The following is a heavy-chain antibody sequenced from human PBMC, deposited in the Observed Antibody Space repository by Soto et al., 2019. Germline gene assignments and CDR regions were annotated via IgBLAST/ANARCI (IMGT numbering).Heavy chain of an antibody. Sequence: GGSLRLSCAASGFTFSSYAMSWVRQAPGKGLEWVSAISGSGGSTYYADSVKGRFTISRDNSKNTLYLQMNSLRAEDTAVYYCAKEDWDADYYYYYGMDVWGQGTTVTVSS. D-gene: IGHD1-1*01. J-gene: IGHJ6*02. CDR3: AKEDWDADYYYYYGMDV. CDR2: ISGSGGST. CDR1: GFTFSSYA. V-gene: IGHV3-23*01.